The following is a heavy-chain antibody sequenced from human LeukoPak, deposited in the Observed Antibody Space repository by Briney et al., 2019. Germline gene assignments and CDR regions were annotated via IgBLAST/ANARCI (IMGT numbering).Heavy chain of an antibody. CDR1: GGSISSYY. Sequence: SETLSLTCTVSGGSISSYYWSWIRQPAGKGLEWIGRIYTSGSTSYNSSLKSRVTMSVDTSKNQFSLKLSSVTAADTAVYYCAKGGGYGYRSHFDYWGQGTLVTVSS. CDR3: AKGGGYGYRSHFDY. V-gene: IGHV4-4*07. D-gene: IGHD5-18*01. J-gene: IGHJ4*02. CDR2: IYTSGST.